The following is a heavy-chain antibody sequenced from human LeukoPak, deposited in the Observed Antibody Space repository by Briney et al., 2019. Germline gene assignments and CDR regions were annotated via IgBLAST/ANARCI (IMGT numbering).Heavy chain of an antibody. CDR3: AREDVAASAGAFDI. CDR1: GYTFTGYY. CDR2: INSNSGGT. Sequence: ASVKVSCKASGYTFTGYYMHWVRQAPGQGLEWMGWINSNSGGTNYAQKFQGRVTMTRDTSISTAYMELSRLRSDDTAVYYCAREDVAASAGAFDIWGQGTMVTVSS. V-gene: IGHV1-2*02. J-gene: IGHJ3*02. D-gene: IGHD6-13*01.